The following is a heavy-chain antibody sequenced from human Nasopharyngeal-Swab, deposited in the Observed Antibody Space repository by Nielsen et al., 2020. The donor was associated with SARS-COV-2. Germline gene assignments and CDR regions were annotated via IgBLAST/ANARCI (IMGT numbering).Heavy chain of an antibody. CDR3: ARGSSRGMFDY. J-gene: IGHJ4*02. Sequence: GGSLRLSCAASGFTFSRSALTWVRQAPGKGLEWVSAIGVSGTMTYYADFVRGRFTISRDNSKNTLYLQMNSLRAEDTAVYYCARGSSRGMFDYWGQGILVTVSS. V-gene: IGHV3-23*01. CDR1: GFTFSRSA. CDR2: IGVSGTMT. D-gene: IGHD6-13*01.